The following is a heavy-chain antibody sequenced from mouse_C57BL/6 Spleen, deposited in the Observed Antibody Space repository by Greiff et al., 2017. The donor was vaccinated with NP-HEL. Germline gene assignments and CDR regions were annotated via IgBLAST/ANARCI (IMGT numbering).Heavy chain of an antibody. D-gene: IGHD2-4*01. CDR1: GFTFSSYT. V-gene: IGHV5-9*01. J-gene: IGHJ2*01. Sequence: EVKLVESGGGLVKPGGSLKLSCAASGFTFSSYTMSWVRQTPEKRLEWVATISGGGGNTYYPDSVKGRFTISRDNAKNTLYLQMSSLRSEDTALYYCARQGYDYGYFDYWGQGTTLTVSS. CDR2: ISGGGGNT. CDR3: ARQGYDYGYFDY.